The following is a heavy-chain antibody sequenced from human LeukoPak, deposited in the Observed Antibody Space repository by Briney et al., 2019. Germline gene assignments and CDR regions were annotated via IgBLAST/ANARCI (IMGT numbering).Heavy chain of an antibody. V-gene: IGHV3-23*01. Sequence: GGSLRLSCAASGLIFSNKAMSWVRQAPGKGLEWIAAVDSTGVYTWYADSVKGRFIISRDNSVNTLYLRMNSLTAADTAMYYCASGSVGGRPYYFDYWGQGSLVTVSS. CDR1: GLIFSNKA. D-gene: IGHD2-15*01. CDR3: ASGSVGGRPYYFDY. J-gene: IGHJ4*02. CDR2: VDSTGVYT.